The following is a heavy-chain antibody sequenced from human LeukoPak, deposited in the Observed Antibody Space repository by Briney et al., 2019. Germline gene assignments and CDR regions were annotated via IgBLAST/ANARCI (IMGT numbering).Heavy chain of an antibody. V-gene: IGHV4-59*12. Sequence: SETLSLTCTVSGGSISSYYWSWIRQPPGKGLEWIGYIYYSGSTNYNPSLKSRVTISVDTSKNQFSLKLSSVTAADTAVYYCARGRRATMIVVVITNWFDPWGQGTLVTVSS. CDR1: GGSISSYY. D-gene: IGHD3-22*01. CDR2: IYYSGST. J-gene: IGHJ5*02. CDR3: ARGRRATMIVVVITNWFDP.